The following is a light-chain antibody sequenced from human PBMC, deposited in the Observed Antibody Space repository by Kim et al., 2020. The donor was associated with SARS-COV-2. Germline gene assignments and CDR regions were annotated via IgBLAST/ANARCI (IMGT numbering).Light chain of an antibody. CDR3: QHDGGSPLT. CDR1: QSVSSSH. Sequence: SPGERATLSCRASQSVSSSHVAWYQQKPGQAPRLLMYGASSRATGIPDRVSGSGSGTDFTLTISRLEPEDFAVYHCQHDGGSPLTFGGGTKVDIK. J-gene: IGKJ4*01. CDR2: GAS. V-gene: IGKV3-20*01.